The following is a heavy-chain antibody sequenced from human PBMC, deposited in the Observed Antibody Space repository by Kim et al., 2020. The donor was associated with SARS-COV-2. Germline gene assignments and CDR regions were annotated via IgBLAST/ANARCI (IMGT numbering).Heavy chain of an antibody. J-gene: IGHJ6*02. D-gene: IGHD2-2*01. V-gene: IGHV3-30*18. CDR3: AKDREYCSRTSCSVYYYYYGMDV. CDR2: ISYDGSNK. CDR1: GFTFSSYG. Sequence: GGSLRLSCAASGFTFSSYGMHWVRQAPGKGLEWVAVISYDGSNKYYADSVKGRFTISRDNSKNTLYLQMNSLRAEDSAVYYCAKDREYCSRTSCSVYYYYYGMDVWGQGTTVTVSS.